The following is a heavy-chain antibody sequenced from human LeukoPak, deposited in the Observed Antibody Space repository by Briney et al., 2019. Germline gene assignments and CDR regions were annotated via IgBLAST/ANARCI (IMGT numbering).Heavy chain of an antibody. D-gene: IGHD3-10*01. CDR2: IVVGSGNT. CDR3: AADPYGSGSYSNFDY. V-gene: IGHV1-58*01. CDR1: EFTFTSST. Sequence: ASVKVSCKASEFTFTSSTVQWVRQARGQRLEWIGWIVVGSGNTNYAQKFQERVTITRDMSTSTAYMELSSLRSEDTAVYYCAADPYGSGSYSNFDYWGQGTLVTVSS. J-gene: IGHJ4*02.